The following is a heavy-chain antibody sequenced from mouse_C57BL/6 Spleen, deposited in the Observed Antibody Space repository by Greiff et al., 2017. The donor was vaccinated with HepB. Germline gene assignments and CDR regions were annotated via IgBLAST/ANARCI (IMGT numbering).Heavy chain of an antibody. CDR3: ASFYGSSYEFAY. CDR2: ISYDGSN. Sequence: EVQLQESGPGLVKPSQSLSLTCSVTGYSITSGYYWNWIRQFPGNKLEWMGYISYDGSNNYNPSLKNRISITRDTSKNQFFLKLNSVTTEDTATYYCASFYGSSYEFAYWGQGTLVTVSA. CDR1: GYSITSGYY. J-gene: IGHJ3*01. D-gene: IGHD1-1*01. V-gene: IGHV3-6*01.